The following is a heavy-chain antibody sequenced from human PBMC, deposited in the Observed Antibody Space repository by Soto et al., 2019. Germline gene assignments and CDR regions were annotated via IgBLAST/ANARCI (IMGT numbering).Heavy chain of an antibody. D-gene: IGHD4-4*01. Sequence: QLQLQESGSGLVKPSQTLSLTCAVSGGSISSGGYSWSWIRQPPGKGLEWIGYIYHSGSTYYNPSLKSRFTISVDRSKNKFSRKLSSGPAADTAVYYCARGMTTVPTLAYGAQGPLVTVPP. CDR3: ARGMTTVPTLAY. V-gene: IGHV4-30-2*01. J-gene: IGHJ4*02. CDR2: IYHSGST. CDR1: GGSISSGGYS.